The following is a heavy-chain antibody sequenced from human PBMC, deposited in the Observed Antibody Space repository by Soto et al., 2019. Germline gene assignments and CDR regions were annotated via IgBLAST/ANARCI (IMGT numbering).Heavy chain of an antibody. J-gene: IGHJ3*02. V-gene: IGHV3-49*03. D-gene: IGHD3-3*01. Sequence: EVQLVESGGGLVQPGRSLRLSCTASGFTFGDYAMSWFRQAPGKGLEWVGFIGSKAYGGTTEYAASVKGSFTISRDDSISIAYLQMNSLKTEDTAVYYCTRERVSITIFVVVIDDAFDIWGQGTMVTVSS. CDR2: IGSKAYGGTT. CDR1: GFTFGDYA. CDR3: TRERVSITIFVVVIDDAFDI.